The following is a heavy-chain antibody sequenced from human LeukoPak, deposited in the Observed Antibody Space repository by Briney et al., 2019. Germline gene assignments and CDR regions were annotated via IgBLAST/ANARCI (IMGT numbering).Heavy chain of an antibody. V-gene: IGHV1-24*01. Sequence: ASVKVSCKVSGYTLTDLSMHWVRQAPGKGLEWMGGFDAEDGERIYAQKFQGRVTMTEDTSTDTAYMELSGLRSEDTAVHYCGTTPNYYDSSGSKGDYWGQGTLVTVSS. J-gene: IGHJ4*02. CDR1: GYTLTDLS. CDR2: FDAEDGER. CDR3: GTTPNYYDSSGSKGDY. D-gene: IGHD3-22*01.